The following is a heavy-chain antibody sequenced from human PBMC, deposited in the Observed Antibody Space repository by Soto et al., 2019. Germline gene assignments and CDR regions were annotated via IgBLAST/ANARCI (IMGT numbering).Heavy chain of an antibody. J-gene: IGHJ4*02. CDR3: ARSRDGYNWGVDY. CDR2: IYYSGST. D-gene: IGHD5-12*01. CDR1: GGSISSYY. V-gene: IGHV4-59*01. Sequence: PSETLSLTCTVSGGSISSYYWSWIRQPPGKGLEWIGYIYYSGSTNYNPSLKSRVTISVDTSKNQFSLKLSSVTAADTAVYYCARSRDGYNWGVDYWGQGTQVTVSS.